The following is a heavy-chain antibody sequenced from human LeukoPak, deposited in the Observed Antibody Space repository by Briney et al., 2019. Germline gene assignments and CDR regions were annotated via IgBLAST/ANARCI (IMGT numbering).Heavy chain of an antibody. J-gene: IGHJ6*02. CDR3: ARACSSTSCLSTYYYYGMDV. CDR2: ISSSSSYI. CDR1: GFTFSSYS. V-gene: IGHV3-21*05. Sequence: GGSLRLSCAASGFTFSSYSMNWVRQAPGKGLEWVSYISSSSSYIYYADSVKGRFTISRDNAKNSLYLQMNSLRAEDTAVYYCARACSSTSCLSTYYYYGMDVWGQGTTVTVSS. D-gene: IGHD2-2*01.